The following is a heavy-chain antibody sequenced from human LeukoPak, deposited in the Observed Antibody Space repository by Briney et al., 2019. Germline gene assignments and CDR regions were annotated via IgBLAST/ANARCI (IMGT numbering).Heavy chain of an antibody. CDR1: GFTFSSYW. D-gene: IGHD3-22*01. J-gene: IGHJ4*02. CDR2: IKQDGSEK. Sequence: PGGSLRLSCAVSGFTFSSYWMSWVRHAPGKGLEWVANIKQDGSEKYYVDSVKGRFTISRDNAKNSLYLQMNSLRAEDTAVYYCAREGYYDSSGYYSFDYWGQGTLVTVSS. CDR3: AREGYYDSSGYYSFDY. V-gene: IGHV3-7*01.